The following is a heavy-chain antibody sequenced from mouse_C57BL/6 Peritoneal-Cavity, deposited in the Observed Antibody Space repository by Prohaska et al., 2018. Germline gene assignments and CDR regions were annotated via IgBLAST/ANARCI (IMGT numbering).Heavy chain of an antibody. CDR1: GFSLTSYG. V-gene: IGHV2-6*03. CDR2: IWSDGST. Sequence: LSITCTVSGFSLTSYGVHWVRQPPGKGLEWLVMIWSDGSTTYNSALKSRLSISKDNSKSQVFLKMNSLQTDDTAMYYCARGLLKAMDYWGQGTSVTVSS. J-gene: IGHJ4*01. CDR3: ARGLLKAMDY. D-gene: IGHD1-3*01.